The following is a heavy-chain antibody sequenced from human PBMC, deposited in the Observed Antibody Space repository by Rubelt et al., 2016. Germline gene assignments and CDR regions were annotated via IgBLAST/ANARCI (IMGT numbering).Heavy chain of an antibody. CDR3: ARRPSRDAFDI. CDR1: GGPISSYY. CDR2: IYYSGST. V-gene: IGHV4-59*01. J-gene: IGHJ3*02. Sequence: WLTCTVSGGPISSYYWRWILQPPGKGLELIGYIYYSGSTNYNPSLKSRVTISVDTSNNQFSPKLRSVTAADTAVYYCARRPSRDAFDIWGQGTMVTVSS.